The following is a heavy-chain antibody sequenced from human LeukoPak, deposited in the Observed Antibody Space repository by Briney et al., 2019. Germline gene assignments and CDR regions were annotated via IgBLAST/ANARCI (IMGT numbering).Heavy chain of an antibody. V-gene: IGHV3-23*01. Sequence: GGSLRLSCVPSGLTFSINYMNCVRQAPGKGLEWVSAISGSGVGTYYADSVKGRFTISRDNSKNTLYLRMNSLRVEDTAVYYCENANALVRAPPDYWGQGTLVTVSS. CDR2: ISGSGVGT. CDR1: GLTFSINY. D-gene: IGHD3-10*01. J-gene: IGHJ4*02. CDR3: ENANALVRAPPDY.